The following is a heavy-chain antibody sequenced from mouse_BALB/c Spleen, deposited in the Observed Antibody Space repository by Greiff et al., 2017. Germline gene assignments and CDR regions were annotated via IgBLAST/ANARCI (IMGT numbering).Heavy chain of an antibody. CDR3: AREGGTGFDY. D-gene: IGHD4-1*01. CDR2: INPSSGYT. Sequence: VQLQQSAAELARPGASVKMSCKASGYTFTSYSMHWVKQRPGQGLEWIGYINPSSGYTEYNQKFKDKTTLTADKSSSTAYMQLSSLTSEDSAVYYCAREGGTGFDYWGQGTTLTVSA. J-gene: IGHJ2*01. V-gene: IGHV1-4*02. CDR1: GYTFTSYS.